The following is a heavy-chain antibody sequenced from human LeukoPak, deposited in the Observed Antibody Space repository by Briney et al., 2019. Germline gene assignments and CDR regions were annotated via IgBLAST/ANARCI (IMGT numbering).Heavy chain of an antibody. V-gene: IGHV1-69*13. CDR3: ARDPGLLTGYQNAAFDI. J-gene: IGHJ3*02. Sequence: ASVKVSCKASGDTFSSYAISWVRQAPGQGLEWMGGIIPIFGTANYAQKFQGRVTITADESTSTAYMELSSLRSDDTAVYYCARDPGLLTGYQNAAFDIWGQGTMVTVSS. D-gene: IGHD3-9*01. CDR1: GDTFSSYA. CDR2: IIPIFGTA.